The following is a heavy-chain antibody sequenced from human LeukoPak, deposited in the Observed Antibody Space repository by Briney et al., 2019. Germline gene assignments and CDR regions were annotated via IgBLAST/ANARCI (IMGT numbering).Heavy chain of an antibody. CDR2: IKQDGSQE. CDR1: RFTLSTYW. Sequence: GSLRLSCAASRFTLSTYWKSWVRQAPGKGLEWVAHIKQDGSQEYYVDSVKGRFTISRDSAKNSLYLQMNSLRAEDTAVYYCARGVPYDSWSGPHYSDYWGQGTLVTISS. J-gene: IGHJ4*02. V-gene: IGHV3-7*01. D-gene: IGHD3-3*01. CDR3: ARGVPYDSWSGPHYSDY.